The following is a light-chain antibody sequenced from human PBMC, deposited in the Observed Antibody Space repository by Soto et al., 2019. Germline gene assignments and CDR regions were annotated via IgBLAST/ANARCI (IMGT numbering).Light chain of an antibody. Sequence: EIVLTQSPATLSLPPGERATLSCRASQSVSNSLAWFQQKPGQAPRLLIYDASTRATAIPARFSGSGSETEFTLTISSLQSEDSAVYYCQQYNNWPPWTFGQGTKVDIK. J-gene: IGKJ1*01. CDR3: QQYNNWPPWT. CDR1: QSVSNS. CDR2: DAS. V-gene: IGKV3-15*01.